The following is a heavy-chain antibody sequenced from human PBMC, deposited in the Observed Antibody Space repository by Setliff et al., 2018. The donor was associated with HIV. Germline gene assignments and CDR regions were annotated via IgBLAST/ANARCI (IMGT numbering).Heavy chain of an antibody. CDR3: ARQDGALTGRYFYYYMNV. CDR2: IYFSGTT. D-gene: IGHD3-9*01. CDR1: GGSVSGYY. Sequence: SETLSLTCTVSGGSVSGYYWTWIRQPPGKGLEWVGHIYFSGTTNYNPSLRSRVTMSVDTSKNQFSLTLTSVTAADTAVYYCARQDGALTGRYFYYYMNVWGKGTTVTVSS. V-gene: IGHV4-59*08. J-gene: IGHJ6*03.